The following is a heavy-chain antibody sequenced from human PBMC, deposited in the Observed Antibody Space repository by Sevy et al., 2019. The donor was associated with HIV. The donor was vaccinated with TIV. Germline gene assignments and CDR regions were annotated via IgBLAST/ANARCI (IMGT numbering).Heavy chain of an antibody. Sequence: GGSLRLSCVASGLTFSSYAMNWVRQAPGKGLEWVSFISGSGGSPYYADSVKGRFTISRDNSKNTLYLQMNSLRVDDTAVYYCAQELEKWFFWGQGTLVTVSS. V-gene: IGHV3-23*01. CDR1: GLTFSSYA. CDR2: ISGSGGSP. J-gene: IGHJ4*02. CDR3: AQELEKWFF. D-gene: IGHD3-10*01.